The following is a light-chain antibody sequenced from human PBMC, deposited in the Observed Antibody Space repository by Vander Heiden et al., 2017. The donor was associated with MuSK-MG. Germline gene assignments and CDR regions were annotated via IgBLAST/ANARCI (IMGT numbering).Light chain of an antibody. J-gene: IGLJ2*01. Sequence: QSALTQPAPVSGSPGQSITIPCTATSSDVGGYNYVSWYQQHPGKAPKLMIYDVSNRPSGVSNRFSGSKSGNTASLTISGLQAEDEADYYCSSYTSSSTLVFGGGTKLTVL. V-gene: IGLV2-14*01. CDR2: DVS. CDR3: SSYTSSSTLV. CDR1: SSDVGGYNY.